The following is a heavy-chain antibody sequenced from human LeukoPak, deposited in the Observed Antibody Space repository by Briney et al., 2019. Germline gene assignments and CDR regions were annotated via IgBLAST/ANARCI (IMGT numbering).Heavy chain of an antibody. CDR2: IPHDGSYK. CDR1: GFTFSSYG. V-gene: IGHV3-30*03. CDR3: ARGSPGDYYYYGMDV. D-gene: IGHD3-10*01. Sequence: GGSLRLSCAASGFTFSSYGMHWVRQAPGKGLEWVAVIPHDGSYKYYADSVKGRFTISRDNAKNSLYLQMNSLRAEDTAVYYCARGSPGDYYYYGMDVWGQGTTVTVSS. J-gene: IGHJ6*02.